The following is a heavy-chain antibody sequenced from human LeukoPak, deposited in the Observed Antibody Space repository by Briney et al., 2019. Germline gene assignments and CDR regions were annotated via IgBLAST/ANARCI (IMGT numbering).Heavy chain of an antibody. J-gene: IGHJ4*02. CDR2: MNPNSGNT. Sequence: ASVKVSCKASGYTFTSYDINWVRQATGQGREWMGWMNPNSGNTGYAQKFQGRVTMTMNTSISTAYMELSSLRSEDTAVYYCARDSLYGVVDYWGQGTLVTVSS. V-gene: IGHV1-8*01. CDR1: GYTFTSYD. D-gene: IGHD4-17*01. CDR3: ARDSLYGVVDY.